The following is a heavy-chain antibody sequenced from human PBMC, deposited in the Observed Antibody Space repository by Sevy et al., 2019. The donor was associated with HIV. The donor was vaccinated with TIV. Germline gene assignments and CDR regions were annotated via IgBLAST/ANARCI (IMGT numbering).Heavy chain of an antibody. CDR2: ISYDGNYR. V-gene: IGHV3-30*18. CDR1: GFTFSTYD. CDR3: AKNRPPGGSYFSRHAMDV. D-gene: IGHD3-16*01. J-gene: IGHJ6*02. Sequence: LSLTCAASGFTFSTYDIHWVRQAPGKGLGWVAIISYDGNYREYADSVRGRFSMSRDNSKNTDYLQMNGLSIEDTAVYYCAKNRPPGGSYFSRHAMDVWGRGTTVTVSS.